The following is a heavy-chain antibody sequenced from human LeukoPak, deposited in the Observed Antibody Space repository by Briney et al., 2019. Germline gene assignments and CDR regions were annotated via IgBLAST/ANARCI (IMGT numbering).Heavy chain of an antibody. CDR3: AREMLSYGAGSYYHWFDP. J-gene: IGHJ5*02. Sequence: SETLSLTCTVSVGSISIYYWSWIRQPPGKGLEWIGYISYTGSTNYNPSLKSRVTISVDTSKKQVSLKLNSVTAADTAVYYCAREMLSYGAGSYYHWFDPWGQGTLVTVSS. CDR1: VGSISIYY. CDR2: ISYTGST. V-gene: IGHV4-59*01. D-gene: IGHD3-10*01.